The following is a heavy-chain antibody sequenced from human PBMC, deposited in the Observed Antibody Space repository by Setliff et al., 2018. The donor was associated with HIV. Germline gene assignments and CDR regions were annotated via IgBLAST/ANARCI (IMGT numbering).Heavy chain of an antibody. CDR3: ARGGRSDGYYDYYYMDV. V-gene: IGHV4-59*01. CDR2: IYYSGST. J-gene: IGHJ6*03. Sequence: KPSETLSLTCTVSDGSFSSDYWTWIRQTPGKGLEWIGYIYYSGSTKYNPSLTSRVTISVDTSKNQFSLELSSVTAADTAVYYCARGGRSDGYYDYYYMDVWGKGTTVTVSS. CDR1: DGSFSSDY. D-gene: IGHD2-15*01.